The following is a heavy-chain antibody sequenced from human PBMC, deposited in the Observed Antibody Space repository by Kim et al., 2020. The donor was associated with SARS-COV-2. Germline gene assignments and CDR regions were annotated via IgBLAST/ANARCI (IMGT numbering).Heavy chain of an antibody. CDR2: SSYTGFS. D-gene: IGHD3-10*01. CDR3: TRRPMSASGAYGWFDP. Sequence: SETLSLTCTVSGGSISSDGYFWNWVRQVPGKGLEWIGYSSYTGFSNYNPPLRSRAFVSLDTSKSQFSVELRSVTAADTAIYYCTRRPMSASGAYGWFDPWGQGILVTVTS. CDR1: GGSISSDGYF. J-gene: IGHJ5*02. V-gene: IGHV4-31*03.